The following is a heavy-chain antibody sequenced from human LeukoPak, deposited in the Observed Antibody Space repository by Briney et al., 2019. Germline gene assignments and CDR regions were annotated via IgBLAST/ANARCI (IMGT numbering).Heavy chain of an antibody. CDR2: INPSGGST. V-gene: IGHV1-46*01. CDR1: GYTFTSYY. J-gene: IGHJ5*02. D-gene: IGHD3-10*01. Sequence: GASVKVSCKASGYTFTSYYMHWVRQAPGQGLEWMGIINPSGGSTSYAQKFQGRVTMTRDTSTSTAYMELRSLRSDDTAVYYCARDWSRELSWFDPWGQGTLVTVSS. CDR3: ARDWSRELSWFDP.